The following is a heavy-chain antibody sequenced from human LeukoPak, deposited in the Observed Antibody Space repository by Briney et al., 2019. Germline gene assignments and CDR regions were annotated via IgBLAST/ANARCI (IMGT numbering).Heavy chain of an antibody. CDR1: GFTVSSNY. CDR2: IYSGGST. Sequence: HSGGSLRLSCAASGFTVSSNYMSWVRQAPGKGLEWVSVIYSGGSTYYADSVKGRFTISRDNSKNTLYPQMNSLRAEDTAVYYCAKAPRGFTRGYYFDYWGQGTLVTVSS. V-gene: IGHV3-53*01. D-gene: IGHD3-10*01. J-gene: IGHJ4*02. CDR3: AKAPRGFTRGYYFDY.